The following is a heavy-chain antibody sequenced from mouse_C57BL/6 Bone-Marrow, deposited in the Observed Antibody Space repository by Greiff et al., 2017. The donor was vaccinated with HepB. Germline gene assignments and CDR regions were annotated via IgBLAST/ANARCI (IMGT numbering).Heavy chain of an antibody. CDR2: INYDGSSI. V-gene: IGHV5-16*01. CDR3: ARETYDSSYPYFDY. D-gene: IGHD1-1*01. CDR1: GFTFSDYY. Sequence: EVKLMEPEGGLVKPGSSMKLSCTASGFTFSDYYMAWVRQVPEKGLEWVANINYDGSSIHYLDSLKSRFIISRDNAKNILYLQMSSLKSEDTATYYCARETYDSSYPYFDYWGQGTTLTVSS. J-gene: IGHJ2*01.